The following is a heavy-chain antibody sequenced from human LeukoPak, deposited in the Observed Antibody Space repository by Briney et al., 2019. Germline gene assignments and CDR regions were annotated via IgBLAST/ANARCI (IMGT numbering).Heavy chain of an antibody. Sequence: PGGSLRLSCAASGFTFSSYEMNWVRQAPGKGLEWVSSISSSSSYIYYADSVKGRFTISRDNAKNSLYLQMNSLRAEDTAVYYCARDEGGDAFDIWGQGTMVTVSS. CDR3: ARDEGGDAFDI. D-gene: IGHD3-16*01. CDR1: GFTFSSYE. J-gene: IGHJ3*02. V-gene: IGHV3-21*01. CDR2: ISSSSSYI.